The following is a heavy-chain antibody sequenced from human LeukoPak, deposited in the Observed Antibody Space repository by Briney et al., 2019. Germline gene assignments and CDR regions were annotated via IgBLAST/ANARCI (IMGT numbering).Heavy chain of an antibody. J-gene: IGHJ4*02. D-gene: IGHD1-26*01. CDR2: IYYSGST. V-gene: IGHV4-59*01. CDR1: GGSISSYY. CDR3: ARVRGSYYRGSFDY. Sequence: SETLSLTCTVSGGSISSYYWSWIRQPPGKGLEWIGYIYYSGSTNYNPSLKSRVTISVDTSKNQFSLKLSSVTAADTAVYYCARVRGSYYRGSFDYWGQGTLVTVSS.